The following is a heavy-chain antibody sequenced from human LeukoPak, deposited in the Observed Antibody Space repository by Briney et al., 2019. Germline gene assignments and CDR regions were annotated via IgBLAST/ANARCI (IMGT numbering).Heavy chain of an antibody. Sequence: SETLSLTCAVYGGSFSGYYWSWVRQPPGKGLEWIGEINHSGSTNYNPSLKSRVTISVDTSKNQFSLKLSSVTAADTAVYYCARGRITPDYWGQGTLVTVSS. CDR3: ARGRITPDY. CDR2: INHSGST. J-gene: IGHJ4*02. D-gene: IGHD3-16*01. CDR1: GGSFSGYY. V-gene: IGHV4-34*01.